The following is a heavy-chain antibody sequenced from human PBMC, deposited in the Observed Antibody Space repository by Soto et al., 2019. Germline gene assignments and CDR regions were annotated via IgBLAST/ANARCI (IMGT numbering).Heavy chain of an antibody. CDR1: GYTFTGNY. CDR2: INPNSGGT. CDR3: ARDGDSSSPFDI. D-gene: IGHD6-6*01. J-gene: IGHJ3*02. Sequence: QVQLVQSGAEVKKPGASVKVSCKASGYTFTGNYMHWVRQAPGQGLEWMGWINPNSGGTNYAKKFQGRVTVTRDTSISTAYMELSRLRSDDTAVYYCARDGDSSSPFDIWGQGTKVTVSS. V-gene: IGHV1-2*02.